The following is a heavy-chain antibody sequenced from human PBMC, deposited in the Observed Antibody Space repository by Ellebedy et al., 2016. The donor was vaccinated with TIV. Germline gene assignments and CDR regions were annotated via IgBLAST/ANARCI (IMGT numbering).Heavy chain of an antibody. CDR2: IWFDGSNK. CDR1: GFTFSSYM. Sequence: GESLKISCAASGFTFSSYMMHWVRQAPGKGLEWVAVIWFDGSNKYYGDSVKGRFTISRDNSKNTLYLQMNSLRPDDTAVYYCARERRAMDVWGQGTIVTVSS. V-gene: IGHV3-33*08. CDR3: ARERRAMDV. J-gene: IGHJ6*02.